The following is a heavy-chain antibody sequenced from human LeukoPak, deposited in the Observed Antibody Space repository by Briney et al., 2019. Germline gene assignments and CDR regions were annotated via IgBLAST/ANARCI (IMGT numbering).Heavy chain of an antibody. J-gene: IGHJ4*02. CDR2: IYTSGST. CDR3: AREGGYSYGFLYYFDY. V-gene: IGHV4-61*02. D-gene: IGHD5-18*01. CDR1: GGSISSGSYY. Sequence: SETLSLTCTVSGGSISSGSYYWSWIRQPAGKGLEWIGRIYTSGSTNYNPSLKSRVTISVDTSKNQFSLKLSSVTAADTAVYYCAREGGYSYGFLYYFDYWGQGTLVTVSS.